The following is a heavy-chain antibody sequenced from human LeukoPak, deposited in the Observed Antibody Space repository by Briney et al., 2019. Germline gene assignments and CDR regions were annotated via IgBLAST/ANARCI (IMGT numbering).Heavy chain of an antibody. J-gene: IGHJ4*02. Sequence: GESWRLSGEAPGSTFSSYGMNGVGQAQGRGWEWVSYISSTSSTIYYADSVKGRFTISRDNAKNSLFLQMNSLRDEDTAFYYCARDLISGAYTFDYWGQGILVTVSS. CDR1: GSTFSSYG. D-gene: IGHD1-26*01. V-gene: IGHV3-48*02. CDR3: ARDLISGAYTFDY. CDR2: ISSTSSTI.